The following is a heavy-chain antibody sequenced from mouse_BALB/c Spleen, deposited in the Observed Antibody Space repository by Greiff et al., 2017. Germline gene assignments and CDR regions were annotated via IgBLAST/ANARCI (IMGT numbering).Heavy chain of an antibody. CDR2: IYPGDGDT. D-gene: IGHD1-1*02. CDR3: ARDYFYWYFDV. CDR1: GYAFSSSW. V-gene: IGHV1-82*01. J-gene: IGHJ1*01. Sequence: QVQLQQSGPELVKPGASVKISCKASGYAFSSSWMNWVKQRPGQGLEWIGRIYPGDGDTNYNGKFKGKATLTADKSSSTAYMQLSSLTSVDSAVYFCARDYFYWYFDVWGAGTTVTVSS.